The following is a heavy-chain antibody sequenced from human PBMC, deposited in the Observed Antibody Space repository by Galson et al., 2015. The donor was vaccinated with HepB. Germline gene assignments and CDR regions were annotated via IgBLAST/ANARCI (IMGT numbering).Heavy chain of an antibody. CDR2: IRYDGSNK. J-gene: IGHJ4*02. Sequence: SLRLSCAASGFTFSSYGMHWVRQAPGKGLEWVAFIRYDGSNKYYADSVKGRFTISRDNSKNTLYLQMNSLRAEDTAVYYCAKVKSIAAAGEDYWGQGTLVTVSS. V-gene: IGHV3-30*02. D-gene: IGHD6-13*01. CDR3: AKVKSIAAAGEDY. CDR1: GFTFSSYG.